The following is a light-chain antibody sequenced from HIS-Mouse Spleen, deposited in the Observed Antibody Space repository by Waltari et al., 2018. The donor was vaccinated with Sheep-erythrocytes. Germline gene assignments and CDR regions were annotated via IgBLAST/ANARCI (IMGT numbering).Light chain of an antibody. CDR3: CSYAGSYNHV. CDR1: SMDVGGYNY. Sequence: QSALTQPRSVSGSPGQSVTISCTGTSMDVGGYNYVSWYQQHPGKAPNLMIYDVSKRPSGVPDRFSGSKSGNTASLTISGLQAEDEADYYCCSYAGSYNHVFATGTKVTVL. V-gene: IGLV2-11*01. CDR2: DVS. J-gene: IGLJ1*01.